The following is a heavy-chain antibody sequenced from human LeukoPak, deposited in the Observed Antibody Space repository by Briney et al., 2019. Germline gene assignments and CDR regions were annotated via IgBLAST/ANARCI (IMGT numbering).Heavy chain of an antibody. V-gene: IGHV1-2*02. CDR1: GYTFTAFY. J-gene: IGHJ4*02. D-gene: IGHD6-25*01. CDR2: INPYSGDT. CDR3: ARGTVGSGGIGY. Sequence: ASVKVSCKASGYTFTAFYMHWVRRAPGQGLEWMGWINPYSGDTKFAQNFQGRVTMTRDTFISTVYMELRRLTSDDTAVYYCARGTVGSGGIGYWGQGTLVTVSS.